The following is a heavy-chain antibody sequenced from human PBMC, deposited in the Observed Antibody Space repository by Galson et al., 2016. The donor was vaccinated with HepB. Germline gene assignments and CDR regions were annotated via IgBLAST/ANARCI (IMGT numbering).Heavy chain of an antibody. CDR1: GFSLSGSEVG. Sequence: PALVKPTQTLTVTCSFPGFSLSGSEVGVGWIRQPPGKALEWLALIYWDDEKRYSPSLKTRLAITKDTSRNQVVLTLNNVDPVDTATYYCAHKSFKSSRFGYWGQGLLVTVSS. CDR2: IYWDDEK. CDR3: AHKSFKSSRFGY. V-gene: IGHV2-5*02. D-gene: IGHD6-6*01. J-gene: IGHJ4*02.